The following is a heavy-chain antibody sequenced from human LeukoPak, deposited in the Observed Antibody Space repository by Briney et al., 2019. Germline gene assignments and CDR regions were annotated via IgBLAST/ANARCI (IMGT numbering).Heavy chain of an antibody. J-gene: IGHJ6*03. D-gene: IGHD2-2*01. CDR2: ISAYNGNT. CDR1: GYTFTSYG. V-gene: IGHV1-18*01. Sequence: ASVKVSCKASGYTFTSYGISWVRQAPGQGLEWMGWISAYNGNTNYAQKLQGRVTMTTDTSTSTAYMELRSLRSDDTAVYYCARAAHRDIVVVPAAEHPYYYYMDVWGKGTTVTVSS. CDR3: ARAAHRDIVVVPAAEHPYYYYMDV.